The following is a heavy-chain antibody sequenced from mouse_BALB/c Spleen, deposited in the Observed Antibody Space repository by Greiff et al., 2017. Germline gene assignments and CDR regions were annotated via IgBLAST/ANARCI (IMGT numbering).Heavy chain of an antibody. J-gene: IGHJ3*01. V-gene: IGHV1-54*01. CDR1: GYAFTNYL. CDR2: INPGSGGT. CDR3: ARGSSWAY. Sequence: VKLMESGAELVRPGTSVKVSCKASGYAFTNYLIEWVKQRPGQGLEWIGVINPGSGGTNYNEKFKGKATLTADKSSSTAYMQLSSLTSDDSAVYFCARGSSWAYWGQGTLVTVSA. D-gene: IGHD1-1*01.